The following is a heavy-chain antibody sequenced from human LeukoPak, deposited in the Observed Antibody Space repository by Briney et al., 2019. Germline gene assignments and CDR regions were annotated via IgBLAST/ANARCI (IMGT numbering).Heavy chain of an antibody. CDR3: AKSLRGDYYYYGMDV. Sequence: PGGSLRLSCAASGFTFSSYAMSWVRQAPGKGLEWVSAISGSGGSTYYADSVKGRFTISRDNSKNTLYLQMNSLRAEDTAVYHCAKSLRGDYYYYGMDVWGQGTTVTVSS. D-gene: IGHD4-17*01. J-gene: IGHJ6*02. CDR1: GFTFSSYA. V-gene: IGHV3-23*01. CDR2: ISGSGGST.